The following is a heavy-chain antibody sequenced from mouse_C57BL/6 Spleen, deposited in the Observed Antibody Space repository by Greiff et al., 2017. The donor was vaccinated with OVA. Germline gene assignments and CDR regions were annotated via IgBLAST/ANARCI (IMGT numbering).Heavy chain of an antibody. Sequence: VQLQQPGAELVKPGASVKLSCKASGYTFTSYWMHWVKQRPGQGLEWIGLIHPNSGSTNYNEKFKSKATLTVDKSSSTAYMQLSSLTSEDSAVYYCARGGSYWYCDVWGTGTTGTVSS. D-gene: IGHD1-1*01. CDR1: GYTFTSYW. J-gene: IGHJ1*03. CDR3: ARGGSYWYCDV. V-gene: IGHV1-64*01. CDR2: IHPNSGST.